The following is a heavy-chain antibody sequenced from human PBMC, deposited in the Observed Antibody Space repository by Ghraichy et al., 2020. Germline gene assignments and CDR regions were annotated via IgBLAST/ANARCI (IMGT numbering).Heavy chain of an antibody. CDR3: ARAPYNDDRFYDDGFDN. V-gene: IGHV4-30-2*01. J-gene: IGHJ3*02. D-gene: IGHD3-16*01. CDR2: IYSSGST. Sequence: SETLSLTCAVSGGSINSVTYSWSRLRPPPGMGLKWIGYIYSSGSTYYNSSLQGRVTISADGSKNQIYLKLSSVTAADTAVYYCARAPYNDDRFYDDGFDNWGQGTKVTVSS. CDR1: GGSINSVTYS.